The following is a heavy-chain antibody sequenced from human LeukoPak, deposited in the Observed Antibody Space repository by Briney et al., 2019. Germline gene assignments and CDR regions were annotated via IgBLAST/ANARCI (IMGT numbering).Heavy chain of an antibody. CDR3: ARVQYFDWLLPNFDY. CDR1: GYTFTSYG. CDR2: ISAYNGNT. J-gene: IGHJ4*02. Sequence: ASVKVSCKASGYTFTSYGISWVRQAPGQGLEWMGWISAYNGNTNYAQKLQGRVTMTTDTSTSTAYMELRSLRSDDTAVYYCARVQYFDWLLPNFDYWGQGTLVTVSS. V-gene: IGHV1-18*01. D-gene: IGHD3-9*01.